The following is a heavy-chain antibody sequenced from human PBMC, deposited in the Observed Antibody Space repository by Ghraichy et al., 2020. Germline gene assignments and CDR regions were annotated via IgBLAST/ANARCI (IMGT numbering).Heavy chain of an antibody. J-gene: IGHJ3*02. Sequence: SQTLSLTCAISGDSVSSNGVAWNRIRQSPSRGLEWLGRTYYTSTWFNDYAKSVRGRITINPDTSENQFSLQLSSVIPEDTAVYYCARGRNSAFDIWAQGTMVIVSS. D-gene: IGHD4-23*01. CDR2: TYYTSTWFN. CDR1: GDSVSSNGVA. CDR3: ARGRNSAFDI. V-gene: IGHV6-1*01.